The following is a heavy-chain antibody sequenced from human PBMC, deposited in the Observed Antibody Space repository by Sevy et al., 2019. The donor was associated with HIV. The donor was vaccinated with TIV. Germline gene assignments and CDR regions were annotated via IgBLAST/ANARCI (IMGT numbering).Heavy chain of an antibody. V-gene: IGHV4-31*03. CDR2: IYYSGST. J-gene: IGHJ3*02. D-gene: IGHD1-7*01. CDR1: GGSISSGGYY. CDR3: ARDPSVYNWNYLGAFDI. Sequence: SETLSLTCTVSGGSISSGGYYWSWIRQHPGKGLEWIGYIYYSGSTYYNPSLKSRVTISVDTSKNQFSLKLSSVTAANTAVYYCARDPSVYNWNYLGAFDIWGQGTMVTVSS.